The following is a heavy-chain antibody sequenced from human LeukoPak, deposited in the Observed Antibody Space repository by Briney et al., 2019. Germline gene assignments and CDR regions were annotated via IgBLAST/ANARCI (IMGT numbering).Heavy chain of an antibody. J-gene: IGHJ6*02. V-gene: IGHV4-30-2*01. CDR2: IYHSGST. Sequence: SETLSLTCAVSGGSISSGGYSWSWIRQPPGKGLEWIGYIYHSGSTYYNPSLKSRDTISVDRSKNQFSLKLSSVTAADTAVYYCAGTSYYYYYGMDVWGQGTTVTVSS. CDR3: AGTSYYYYYGMDV. CDR1: GGSISSGGYS.